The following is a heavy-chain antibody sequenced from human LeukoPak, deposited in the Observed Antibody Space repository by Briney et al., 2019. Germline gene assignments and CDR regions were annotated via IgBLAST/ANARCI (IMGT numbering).Heavy chain of an antibody. CDR2: FDPEDGET. D-gene: IGHD6-19*01. CDR1: GYTLTELS. J-gene: IGHJ6*03. Sequence: ASVKVSCKVSGYTLTELSMHWVRQAPGKGLEWMGGFDPEDGETIYAQKFQGRVTMTTDTSTSTAYMELRSLRSDDTAVYYCARVYSRGWYYYYYYMDVWGKGTTVTVSS. CDR3: ARVYSRGWYYYYYYMDV. V-gene: IGHV1-24*01.